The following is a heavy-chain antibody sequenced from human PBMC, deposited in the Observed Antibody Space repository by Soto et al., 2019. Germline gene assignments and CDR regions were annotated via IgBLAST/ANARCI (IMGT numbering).Heavy chain of an antibody. CDR3: ARADYYDSSGLYYDY. V-gene: IGHV1-46*01. D-gene: IGHD3-22*01. CDR1: GYIFTNHY. Sequence: QVQLVQSGAEVKKHGASVNVSCKASGYIFTNHYIHWVRQAPGQGLEWMGIINPSGGSTNYLQRFQGRVTMTRDTSTSKVYMELSSLRSEDTAVYFCARADYYDSSGLYYDYWGQGTLVTVSS. J-gene: IGHJ4*02. CDR2: INPSGGST.